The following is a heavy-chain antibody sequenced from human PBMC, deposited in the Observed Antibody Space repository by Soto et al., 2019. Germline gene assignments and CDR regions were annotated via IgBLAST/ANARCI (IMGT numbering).Heavy chain of an antibody. CDR1: GDSVSSNSAT. CDR3: GRDHVGTDRYTLAPFDP. J-gene: IGHJ5*02. V-gene: IGHV6-1*01. Sequence: PAQTLSLTCPISGDSVSSNSATWNWIRQSPSRGLEWLGRTYYRSRWYTDYAISVKGRITINPDTSKNQSSLQLNSVTPEDRAVYYCGRDHVGTDRYTLAPFDPWGKGTLVTVCS. D-gene: IGHD5-18*01. CDR2: TYYRSRWYT.